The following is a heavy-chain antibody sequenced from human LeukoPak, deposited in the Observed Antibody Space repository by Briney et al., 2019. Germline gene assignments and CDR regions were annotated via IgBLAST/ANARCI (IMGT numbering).Heavy chain of an antibody. V-gene: IGHV3-30*02. CDR1: GFTFSSYG. Sequence: GGSLRLSCAASGFTFSSYGLHWVRQAPGKGLEWVAFIRYDGSNKYYADSVKGRFTISRDNSKNTLYLQMNSLRAEDTAVYYCAKPSSSGWSLGAFDIWGQGTMVTVSS. CDR2: IRYDGSNK. CDR3: AKPSSSGWSLGAFDI. D-gene: IGHD6-19*01. J-gene: IGHJ3*02.